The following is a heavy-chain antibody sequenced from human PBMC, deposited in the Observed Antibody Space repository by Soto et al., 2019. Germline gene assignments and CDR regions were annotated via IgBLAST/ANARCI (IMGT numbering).Heavy chain of an antibody. Sequence: GGSLRLSCAASGFTFSGSAMHWVRQASGKGLEWVGRIRSKANSYATAYAASVKGRFTISRDDSKNTAYLQMNSLKTEDTAVYYCTRRGGSYGDAFDIWGQGTMVTVSS. CDR1: GFTFSGSA. CDR2: IRSKANSYAT. D-gene: IGHD1-26*01. J-gene: IGHJ3*02. CDR3: TRRGGSYGDAFDI. V-gene: IGHV3-73*01.